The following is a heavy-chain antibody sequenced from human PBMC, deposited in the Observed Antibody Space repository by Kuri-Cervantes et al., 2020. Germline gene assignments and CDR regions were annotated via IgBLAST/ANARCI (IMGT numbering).Heavy chain of an antibody. CDR1: GGSISSSSYY. D-gene: IGHD5-12*01. Sequence: SETLSLTCTVSGGSISSSSYYWGWIRQPPGKGLEWIGSIYYSGSTYYNPSLRSRVTISVDTSKNQFSLRLSSVTAADTAVYYCARDRLKLGYTIGQTDYWGQGTLVTVSS. CDR3: ARDRLKLGYTIGQTDY. V-gene: IGHV4-39*07. J-gene: IGHJ4*02. CDR2: IYYSGST.